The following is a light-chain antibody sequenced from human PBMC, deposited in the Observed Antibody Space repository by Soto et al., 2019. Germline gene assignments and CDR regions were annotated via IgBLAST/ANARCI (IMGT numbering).Light chain of an antibody. CDR1: SSDVGSYNF. CDR3: CSYAGSSTFFYV. V-gene: IGLV2-23*02. Sequence: QSALTQPASVSGSPGQSITISCTGTSSDVGSYNFVSWHQQHPGKAPKLMIYEVSKRPSRVSNRFSGSKSGNTASLTISGLQAEDEADYYCCSYAGSSTFFYVFGTGTKLTVL. J-gene: IGLJ1*01. CDR2: EVS.